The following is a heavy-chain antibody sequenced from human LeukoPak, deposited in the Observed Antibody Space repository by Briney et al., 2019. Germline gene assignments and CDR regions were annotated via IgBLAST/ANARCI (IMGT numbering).Heavy chain of an antibody. J-gene: IGHJ4*02. CDR2: ISYSGNT. Sequence: SETLSLTCAVYGGSFSGYSWGWSRQPPGKGLEWIGGISYSGNTYYNPSLKSRVTISVDTSKNQFSLQLSTVTAADTAVYYCAAYYYDSSGYFGWGQGTLVTVSS. V-gene: IGHV4-34*01. D-gene: IGHD3-22*01. CDR3: AAYYYDSSGYFG. CDR1: GGSFSGYS.